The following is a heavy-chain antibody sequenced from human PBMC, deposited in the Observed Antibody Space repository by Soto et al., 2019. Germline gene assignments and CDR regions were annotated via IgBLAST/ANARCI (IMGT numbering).Heavy chain of an antibody. D-gene: IGHD2-21*01. J-gene: IGHJ5*02. CDR2: IYWDDDK. CDR1: GFSRSTSGVV. Sequence: QITLKESGPTLVKPTQTLTLTCTFSGFSRSTSGVVVVWIRQPPGKALEWLGIIYWDDDKRYRPSLKSRLTITKDTSRNQVVRTMTTMDPVDTGTYYCANNLVAHTSWFAPWCQGTLVTVSS. V-gene: IGHV2-5*02. CDR3: ANNLVAHTSWFAP.